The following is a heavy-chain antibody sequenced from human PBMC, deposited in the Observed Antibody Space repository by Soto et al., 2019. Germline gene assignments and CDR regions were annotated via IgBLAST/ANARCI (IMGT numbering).Heavy chain of an antibody. V-gene: IGHV3-30*18. CDR3: AKEPELPNNCFDP. CDR2: ISYDGAKQ. Sequence: QVQPVESGGGVVQPGRSLRLSCAASGFTFRSYGMHWVRQAPGKGLEWVGVISYDGAKQYYADSVKGRFTISRDNSKNMLFLQMNSLRVEDTAVYYCAKEPELPNNCFDPWGQGTLVTVSS. CDR1: GFTFRSYG. D-gene: IGHD1-7*01. J-gene: IGHJ5*02.